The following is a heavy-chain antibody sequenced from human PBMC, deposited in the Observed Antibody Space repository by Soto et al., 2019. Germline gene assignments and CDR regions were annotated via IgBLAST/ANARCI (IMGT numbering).Heavy chain of an antibody. D-gene: IGHD2-8*02. V-gene: IGHV6-1*01. CDR1: GDSVSSNSGV. J-gene: IGHJ4*02. CDR2: TYYRSQWYS. Sequence: QVQLLESGPGLVKSSQTLSLTCAISGDSVSSNSGVWNWIRQSPSRGLEWLGRTYYRSQWYSDYARSCRSRITVSPDPSKNQFSLHLISMTPEDTAVYYCVRSSHWSFDSWGQGALVIVSS. CDR3: VRSSHWSFDS.